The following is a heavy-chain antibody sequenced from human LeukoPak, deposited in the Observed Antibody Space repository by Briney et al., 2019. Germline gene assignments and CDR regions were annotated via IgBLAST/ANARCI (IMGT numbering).Heavy chain of an antibody. D-gene: IGHD3-22*01. CDR2: LYSDGTT. J-gene: IGHJ4*02. V-gene: IGHV3-53*05. Sequence: GGSLRLSCAASGFTVSSHYMNWVRQAPGKGLQWVSVLYSDGTTYYADSVKGRFTISRDNAKNSLYLQMNSLRAEDTALYYCAKDIGHYYDSSGYSDYWGQGTLVTVSS. CDR3: AKDIGHYYDSSGYSDY. CDR1: GFTVSSHY.